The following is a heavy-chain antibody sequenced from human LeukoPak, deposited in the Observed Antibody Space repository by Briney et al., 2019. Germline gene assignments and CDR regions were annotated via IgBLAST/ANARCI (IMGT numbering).Heavy chain of an antibody. J-gene: IGHJ4*02. CDR3: ARTDIAVAGTVDY. V-gene: IGHV3-21*01. D-gene: IGHD6-19*01. CDR1: GFTFSSYS. Sequence: PGGSLRLSCAASGFTFSSYSMNWVRQAPGKGLEWFSSISSSSSYIYYADSVKGRYTISRDNAKNSLYLQMNSLRAEDTAVYYCARTDIAVAGTVDYWGQGTLVTVSS. CDR2: ISSSSSYI.